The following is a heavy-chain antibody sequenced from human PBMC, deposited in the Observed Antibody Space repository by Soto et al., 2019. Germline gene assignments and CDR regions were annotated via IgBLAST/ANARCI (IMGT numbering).Heavy chain of an antibody. J-gene: IGHJ3*02. CDR2: ISISGGTI. CDR3: TKEKSVINSGYDAFDI. Sequence: PGGSLSLSCAASGFTVSSYEMDWVRQAPGKGLEWVAYISISGGTIYYGDSVEGRFTISRDNADNSLYLQMNSLRAEDTAVYYCTKEKSVINSGYDAFDIWGRGTVVTV. CDR1: GFTVSSYE. D-gene: IGHD5-12*01. V-gene: IGHV3-48*03.